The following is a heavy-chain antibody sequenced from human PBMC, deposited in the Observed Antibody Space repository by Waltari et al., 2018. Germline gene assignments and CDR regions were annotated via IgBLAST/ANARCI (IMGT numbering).Heavy chain of an antibody. Sequence: LESGGGLAQPGGSLRLSCAASGFSIGTSAMSWVRQAPGKGLEGGSSITRQATTYYAGSVRGRFVISRDDSDNKVHLQMNGLNADDTATYYCAKDHPSDGWPAFDSWGQGTQVIVSS. D-gene: IGHD6-19*01. V-gene: IGHV3-23*01. J-gene: IGHJ4*02. CDR3: AKDHPSDGWPAFDS. CDR1: GFSIGTSA. CDR2: ITRQATT.